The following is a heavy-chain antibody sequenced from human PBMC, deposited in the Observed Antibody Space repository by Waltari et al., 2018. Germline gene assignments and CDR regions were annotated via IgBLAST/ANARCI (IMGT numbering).Heavy chain of an antibody. CDR1: GGSISSYY. Sequence: QVQLQESGPGLVKPSETLSLTCTVSGGSISSYYWSWIRQPPGKGLEWIGYIYYSGSTNYNPSLKSRVTISVDTSKNQFSLKLSSVTAADTAVYYCARFTDWYFDLWGRGTLVTVSS. V-gene: IGHV4-59*01. CDR2: IYYSGST. D-gene: IGHD3-16*01. J-gene: IGHJ2*01. CDR3: ARFTDWYFDL.